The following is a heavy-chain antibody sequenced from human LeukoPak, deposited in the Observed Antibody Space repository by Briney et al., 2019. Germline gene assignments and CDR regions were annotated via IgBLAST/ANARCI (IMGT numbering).Heavy chain of an antibody. V-gene: IGHV4-34*01. CDR1: GGSFSGYY. CDR2: INHSGST. CDR3: ARRGVVEVAATREYYYGMDV. J-gene: IGHJ6*02. Sequence: PSETLSLTCAVYGGSFSGYYWSWIRQPPGKGLEWIGEINHSGSTNYNPSLKSRVTISVDTSKNQFSLKLSSVTAADTAVYYCARRGVVEVAATREYYYGMDVWGQGTTVTVSS. D-gene: IGHD2-15*01.